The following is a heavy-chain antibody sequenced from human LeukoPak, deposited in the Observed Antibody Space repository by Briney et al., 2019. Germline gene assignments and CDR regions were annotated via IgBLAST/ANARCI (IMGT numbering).Heavy chain of an antibody. CDR2: ISYDGSNK. J-gene: IGHJ1*01. CDR3: AKGEAVAGEYFQH. CDR1: GFTFSSYA. D-gene: IGHD6-19*01. V-gene: IGHV3-30-3*01. Sequence: GGSLRLSCAASGFTFSSYAMHWVRQAPGKGLEWVAVISYDGSNKYYADSVKGRFTISRDNSKNTLYLQMNSLRAEDTAVYYCAKGEAVAGEYFQHWGQGTLVTVSS.